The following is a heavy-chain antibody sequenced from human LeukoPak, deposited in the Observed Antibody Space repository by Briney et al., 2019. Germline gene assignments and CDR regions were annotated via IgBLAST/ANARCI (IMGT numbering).Heavy chain of an antibody. D-gene: IGHD3-22*01. CDR2: ISGSGGST. J-gene: IGHJ4*02. Sequence: PGGSLRLSCAASGFTFSSYALSWVRQAPGQGLEWVSAISGSGGSTYYADSVKGRFTISRDNSKNTLYLQMNSLRAEDTAVYYCAKDLEGDTSGYYYVDYWGQGTLVTVSS. CDR3: AKDLEGDTSGYYYVDY. V-gene: IGHV3-23*01. CDR1: GFTFSSYA.